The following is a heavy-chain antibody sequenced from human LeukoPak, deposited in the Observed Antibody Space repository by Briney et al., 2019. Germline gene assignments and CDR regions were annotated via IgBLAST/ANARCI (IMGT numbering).Heavy chain of an antibody. CDR1: GFTVSSNY. CDR3: AREGKTDSSGQFYAFDI. V-gene: IGHV3-53*01. CDR2: IYSGGST. J-gene: IGHJ3*02. D-gene: IGHD3-22*01. Sequence: GGSLRLSCAASGFTVSSNYMSWVRQAPGKGLEWVSVIYSGGSTYYADSVKGRFTISRDNSKNTLYLQMNSLRAEDTAVYYCAREGKTDSSGQFYAFDIWGQGTMVTVSS.